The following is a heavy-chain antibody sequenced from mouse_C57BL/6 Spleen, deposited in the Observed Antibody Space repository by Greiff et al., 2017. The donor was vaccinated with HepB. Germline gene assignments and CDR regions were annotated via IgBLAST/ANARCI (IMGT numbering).Heavy chain of an antibody. CDR1: GYSITSGYY. CDR3: ARGGGTGHY. D-gene: IGHD4-1*01. Sequence: VQLKESGPGLVKPSQSLSLTCSVTGYSITSGYYWNWIRQFPGNKLEWMGYISYDGSNNYNPSLKNRISITRDTSKNQFFLKLNSVTTEDTATYYCARGGGTGHYWGQGTTLTVSS. V-gene: IGHV3-6*01. CDR2: ISYDGSN. J-gene: IGHJ2*01.